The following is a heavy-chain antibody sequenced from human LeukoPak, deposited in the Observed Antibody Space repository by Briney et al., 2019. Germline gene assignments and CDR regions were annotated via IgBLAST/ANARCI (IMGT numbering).Heavy chain of an antibody. CDR3: ARASPYSSGSYFDY. CDR2: IYLGDSNT. CDR1: GYSFTSYW. J-gene: IGHJ4*02. Sequence: GESLKISCKASGYSFTSYWIGWVRQMPGKDLEWMGIIYLGDSNTRYSPSFQGQVTISADKSISTAYLQWSSLKASDTAMYYCARASPYSSGSYFDYWGQGTLVTVSS. D-gene: IGHD3-22*01. V-gene: IGHV5-51*01.